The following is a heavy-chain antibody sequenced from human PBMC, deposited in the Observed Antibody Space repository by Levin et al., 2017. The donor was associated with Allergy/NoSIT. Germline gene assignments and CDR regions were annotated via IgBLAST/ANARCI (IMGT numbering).Heavy chain of an antibody. CDR3: ANEGVRGYRLYGMDV. CDR1: GFTFDDYA. Sequence: PGGSLRLSCAASGFTFDDYAMHWVRQAPGKGLEWVSGISWNSGSIGYADSVKGRFTISRDNAKNSLYLQMNSLRAEDTALYYCANEGVRGYRLYGMDVWGQGTTVTVSS. J-gene: IGHJ6*02. CDR2: ISWNSGSI. V-gene: IGHV3-9*01. D-gene: IGHD5-12*01.